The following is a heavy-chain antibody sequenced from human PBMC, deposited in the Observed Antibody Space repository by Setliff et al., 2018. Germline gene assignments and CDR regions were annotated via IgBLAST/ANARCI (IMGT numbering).Heavy chain of an antibody. CDR2: ISPYNGVT. V-gene: IGHV1-18*01. D-gene: IGHD2-15*01. J-gene: IGHJ3*02. CDR3: AISSLSICSGDTCPNAFDI. Sequence: EASVKVSCKSSGFTFTDYGITWVRQVPGQGLEWMGWISPYNGVTSYAQRFQGRVTMTTDTSTSAAYLELMSLRSDDTAVYYCAISSLSICSGDTCPNAFDIWGQGTMVTVSS. CDR1: GFTFTDYG.